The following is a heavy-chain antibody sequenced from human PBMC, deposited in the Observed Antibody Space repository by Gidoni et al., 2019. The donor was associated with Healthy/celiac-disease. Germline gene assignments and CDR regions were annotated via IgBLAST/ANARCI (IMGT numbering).Heavy chain of an antibody. V-gene: IGHV4-31*03. D-gene: IGHD3-22*01. CDR2: IYYSGST. Sequence: QVQLQESGPGLVKPSQTLSLTCTVSGGSISSGGYYWSWIRQHPGKGLEWIGDIYYSGSTYYNPSLKSRVTISVDTSKNQFSLKLSSVTAADTAVYYCARWGRLLHTMIDYWGQGTLVTVSS. CDR1: GGSISSGGYY. CDR3: ARWGRLLHTMIDY. J-gene: IGHJ4*02.